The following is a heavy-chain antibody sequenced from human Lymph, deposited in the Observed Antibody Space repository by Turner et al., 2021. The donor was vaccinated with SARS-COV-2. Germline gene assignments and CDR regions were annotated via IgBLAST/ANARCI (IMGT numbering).Heavy chain of an antibody. CDR3: ARDVTGPLGY. D-gene: IGHD1-20*01. CDR2: IIPMLDIA. V-gene: IGHV1-69*10. J-gene: IGHJ4*02. Sequence: QVQQVQYGAEVKKPGSSVKVSCKASVGTFSSYAISWVRQDPGQGLEWMGGIIPMLDIANYAQKFQGIVTITADNSTSTAYIELRSLRSEDTAVYYCARDVTGPLGYWGQGTLVTVSS. CDR1: VGTFSSYA.